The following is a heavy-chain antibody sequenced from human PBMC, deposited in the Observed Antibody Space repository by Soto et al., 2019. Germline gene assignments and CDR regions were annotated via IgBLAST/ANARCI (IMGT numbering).Heavy chain of an antibody. CDR2: INPSGGST. V-gene: IGHV1-46*03. Sequence: ASVKVSCKASGYTFTSYYMHWVRQAPGQGLEWMGIINPSGGSTSYAQKFQGRVTMTRDTSTSTVYMELSSLRSEGTAVYYCARAVLRYFDWLSEPIDYWGQGTLVTVSS. CDR3: ARAVLRYFDWLSEPIDY. CDR1: GYTFTSYY. D-gene: IGHD3-9*01. J-gene: IGHJ4*02.